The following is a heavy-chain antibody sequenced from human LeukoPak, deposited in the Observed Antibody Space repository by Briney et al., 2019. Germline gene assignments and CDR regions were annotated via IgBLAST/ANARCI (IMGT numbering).Heavy chain of an antibody. J-gene: IGHJ5*02. Sequence: ASVEVPCKASGYTFTGYYMHWVRQAPGQGLEWMGWINPNSGGTNYAQKFQGRVTMTRDTSISTAYMELSRLRSDDTAVYYCARGPAILWFGELLYEGNWFDPWGQGTLVTVSS. CDR2: INPNSGGT. CDR1: GYTFTGYY. V-gene: IGHV1-2*02. CDR3: ARGPAILWFGELLYEGNWFDP. D-gene: IGHD3-10*01.